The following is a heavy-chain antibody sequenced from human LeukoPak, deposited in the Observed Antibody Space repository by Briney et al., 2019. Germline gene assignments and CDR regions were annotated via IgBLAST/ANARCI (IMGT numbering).Heavy chain of an antibody. J-gene: IGHJ3*02. CDR3: ARGVVASTAGAFDI. V-gene: IGHV4-4*07. Sequence: SETLSLTRTVSGGSISSYYWSWIRQPAGKGLEWIGRIYSSGDTKYNPSLKSRVTMSVDTSKNHFSLKLNSVTAADTAVYYCARGVVASTAGAFDIWGQGTMVTVSS. CDR1: GGSISSYY. CDR2: IYSSGDT. D-gene: IGHD2-15*01.